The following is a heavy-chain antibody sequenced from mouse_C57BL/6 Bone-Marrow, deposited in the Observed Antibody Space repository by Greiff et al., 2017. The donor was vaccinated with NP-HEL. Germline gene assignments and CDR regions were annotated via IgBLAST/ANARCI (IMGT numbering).Heavy chain of an antibody. D-gene: IGHD4-1*01. CDR3: AMNWDRAWFAY. CDR2: ISDGGSYT. V-gene: IGHV5-4*01. CDR1: GFTFSSYA. J-gene: IGHJ3*01. Sequence: EVQVVESGGGLVKPGGSLKLSCAASGFTFSSYAMSWVRQTPEKRLEWVATISDGGSYTYYPDNVKGRFTISRDNAKNNLYLQMSHLKSEDTAMYYCAMNWDRAWFAYWGQGTLVTVSA.